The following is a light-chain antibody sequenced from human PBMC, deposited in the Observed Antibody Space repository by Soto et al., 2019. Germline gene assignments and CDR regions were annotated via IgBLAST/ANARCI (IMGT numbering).Light chain of an antibody. J-gene: IGLJ2*01. V-gene: IGLV2-14*01. Sequence: QSALTQPASVSGSPGQSITISCTGASNDVGGYNYVSWYQQHPGKAPKLMICDVSNRPSGVSNRFSGSKSGNTASLTISGLQAEDEADYYCSLYTSSSTVVFGGGTKLTVL. CDR2: DVS. CDR1: SNDVGGYNY. CDR3: SLYTSSSTVV.